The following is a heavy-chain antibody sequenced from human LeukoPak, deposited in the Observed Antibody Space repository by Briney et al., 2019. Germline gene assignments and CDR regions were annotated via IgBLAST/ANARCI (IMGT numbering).Heavy chain of an antibody. CDR3: ARWTAPEHNYYYYGMDV. J-gene: IGHJ6*02. D-gene: IGHD1-14*01. CDR1: GYTFTSYG. V-gene: IGHV1-18*01. Sequence: ASVKVSCKASGYTFTSYGISWVRQAPGQGLEWMGWIRAYNGNTNYAQKLQGRVTMTTDTSTSTAYMELRSLRSDDTAVYYCARWTAPEHNYYYYGMDVWGQGTTVTVSS. CDR2: IRAYNGNT.